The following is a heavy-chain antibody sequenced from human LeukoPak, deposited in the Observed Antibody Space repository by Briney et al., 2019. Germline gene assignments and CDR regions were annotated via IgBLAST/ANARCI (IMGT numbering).Heavy chain of an antibody. Sequence: PGGSLRLSCAASGFTFSSYALHWVRQAPGKGLEWVAVISYDGSNKYYADSVKGRFTISRDNSKNTLYLQMNSLRAEDTAVYYCARGLWLRSRMPGYWGQGTLVTVSS. J-gene: IGHJ4*02. CDR1: GFTFSSYA. CDR2: ISYDGSNK. V-gene: IGHV3-30*04. D-gene: IGHD5-12*01. CDR3: ARGLWLRSRMPGY.